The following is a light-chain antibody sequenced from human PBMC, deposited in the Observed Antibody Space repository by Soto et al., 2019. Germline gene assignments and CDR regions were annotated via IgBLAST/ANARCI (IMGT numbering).Light chain of an antibody. J-gene: IGKJ1*01. Sequence: EIGMSQSPATLSVSTGEGATLSCRASQSVSSKLAWYQQKPGQAPRLLIYGASTRATGIPARFSGSGSGTEFTLIISSLQSEDSAVYYCQQYNSWLWTFGQGTKVDIK. CDR3: QQYNSWLWT. V-gene: IGKV3-15*01. CDR1: QSVSSK. CDR2: GAS.